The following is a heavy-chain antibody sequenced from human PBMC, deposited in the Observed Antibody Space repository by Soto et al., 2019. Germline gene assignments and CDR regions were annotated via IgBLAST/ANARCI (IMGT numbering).Heavy chain of an antibody. J-gene: IGHJ4*02. CDR1: GYSFATYG. CDR2: ISAHNGDT. V-gene: IGHV1-18*04. CDR3: ATEPIYYNDGSGYYPLGH. D-gene: IGHD3-22*01. Sequence: ASVKVSCKASGYSFATYGFSWVRQAPGQGLECVGWISAHNGDTHYTQKFQGRVTLTTDTSTNTGYMELRSLTSDDTAVYFCATEPIYYNDGSGYYPLGHWGQGTLVTVSS.